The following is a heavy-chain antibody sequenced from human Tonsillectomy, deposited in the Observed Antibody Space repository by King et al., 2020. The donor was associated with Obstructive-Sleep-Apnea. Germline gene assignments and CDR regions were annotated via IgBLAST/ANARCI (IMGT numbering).Heavy chain of an antibody. CDR3: NKDGIPRGLRYFDWP. V-gene: IGHV3-15*01. J-gene: IGHJ5*02. CDR2: IKSKTNGGTT. D-gene: IGHD3-9*01. Sequence: VQLVESGGGLVKPGGSLRLSCAASGFTFSNAWMSWVRQAPGKGLEWVGRIKSKTNGGTTDYAAPVKGRITISRDDSKNTLHLQMNSLKTEDTAVYYCNKDGIPRGLRYFDWPWGQGTLVTVSS. CDR1: GFTFSNAW.